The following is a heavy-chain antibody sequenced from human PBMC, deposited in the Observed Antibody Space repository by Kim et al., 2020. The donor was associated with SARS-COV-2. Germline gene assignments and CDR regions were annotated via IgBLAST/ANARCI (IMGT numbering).Heavy chain of an antibody. J-gene: IGHJ5*02. V-gene: IGHV4-39*01. D-gene: IGHD2-2*01. CDR2: IYYSGST. CDR3: ARHLRRCSSQGNWFYP. Sequence: SETLSLTCTVSGDSISSSSYFWGWIRQPPGKGLEWIGNIYYSGSTYYNPSLKSRVTISVDTSKNQFSLKLSSVTAADTAVYYCARHLRRCSSQGNWFYP. CDR1: GDSISSSSYF.